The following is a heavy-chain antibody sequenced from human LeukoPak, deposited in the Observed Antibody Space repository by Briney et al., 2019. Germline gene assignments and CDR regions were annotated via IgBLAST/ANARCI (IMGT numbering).Heavy chain of an antibody. D-gene: IGHD5-24*01. V-gene: IGHV4-59*01. CDR1: GGSISNYY. Sequence: SETLSLTCPVSGGSISNYYYWTWIRQPPGKGLEWIGYVYYTGSTNFNPSLKSRVTMSLDTSRNQFSLKLTSLTAADTAVYYCARGAMATTPFLDYWGQGTLVTVSS. J-gene: IGHJ4*02. CDR2: VYYTGST. CDR3: ARGAMATTPFLDY.